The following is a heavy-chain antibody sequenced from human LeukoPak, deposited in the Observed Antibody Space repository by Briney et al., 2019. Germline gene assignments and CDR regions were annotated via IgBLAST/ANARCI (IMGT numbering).Heavy chain of an antibody. D-gene: IGHD3-10*01. CDR3: ARGYYAPPVGYYYMDL. V-gene: IGHV4-38-2*02. CDR2: IYYSGST. J-gene: IGHJ6*03. CDR1: GYSISSGYY. Sequence: SETLSLTCTVSGYSISSGYYWVWIRQPPGKGLEWVGYIYYSGSTNYNPSLKSRVTISVDTSKNQFSLQLTSVTAADTAVYYCARGYYAPPVGYYYMDLWGRGTTVTVSS.